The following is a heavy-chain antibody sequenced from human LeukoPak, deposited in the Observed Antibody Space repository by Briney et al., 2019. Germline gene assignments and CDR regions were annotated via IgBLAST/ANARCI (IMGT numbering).Heavy chain of an antibody. V-gene: IGHV3-11*04. D-gene: IGHD3-16*02. CDR3: ASVTDMITFGGDIVISGVFDY. J-gene: IGHJ4*02. Sequence: PGGSLRLSCAASGFTFSDYYMSWIRQAPGKGLEWVSNISSSGSTIYYADSVKGRFTISRDNAKNSLYLQMNSLRAEDTAVYYCASVTDMITFGGDIVISGVFDYWGQGTLVTVSS. CDR1: GFTFSDYY. CDR2: ISSSGSTI.